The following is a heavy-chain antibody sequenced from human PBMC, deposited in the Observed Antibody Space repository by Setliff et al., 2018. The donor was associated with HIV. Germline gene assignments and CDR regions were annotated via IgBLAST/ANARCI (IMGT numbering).Heavy chain of an antibody. D-gene: IGHD3-16*01. CDR1: RGTFRNST. J-gene: IGHJ4*02. Sequence: EASVKVSCKASRGTFRNSTINWVRQAPGQGLVWMGGIITLFGEANYAQKFQGRVTITADESTSTAYMELNSLRSDDAAVYYCARQPYYDDDGTNPPSEWRVLGWGQGTLVTVSS. CDR3: ARQPYYDDDGTNPPSEWRVLG. V-gene: IGHV1-69*13. CDR2: IITLFGEA.